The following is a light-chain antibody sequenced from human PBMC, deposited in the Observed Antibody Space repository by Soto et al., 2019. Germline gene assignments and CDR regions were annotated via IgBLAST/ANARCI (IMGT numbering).Light chain of an antibody. CDR2: KDN. J-gene: IGLJ3*02. CDR1: ALPDQY. V-gene: IGLV3-25*02. CDR3: QSADSSGPYT. Sequence: ELTQPPSVSVSPGQTARITCSGDALPDQYAYWYQQRPGQAPVLVIYKDNERSTGIPERFSGSTSGTTATLTVSGVQAEDEADYYCQSADSSGPYTFGGGTKVTVL.